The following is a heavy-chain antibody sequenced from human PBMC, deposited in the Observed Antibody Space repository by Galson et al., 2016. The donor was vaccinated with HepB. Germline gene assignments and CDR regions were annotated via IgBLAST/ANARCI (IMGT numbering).Heavy chain of an antibody. V-gene: IGHV3-23*01. CDR2: ISSNGATT. CDR3: AKAHPSPTATGSF. Sequence: SLRLSCAVSGFTFSDYAMSWVRQAPGKGLEWVSAISSNGATTYHADSVKGRFTISRDNSKSTLYLQMNSLRVEDTAVYYCAKAHPSPTATGSFWGQGTLVIVSS. CDR1: GFTFSDYA. D-gene: IGHD6-13*01. J-gene: IGHJ4*02.